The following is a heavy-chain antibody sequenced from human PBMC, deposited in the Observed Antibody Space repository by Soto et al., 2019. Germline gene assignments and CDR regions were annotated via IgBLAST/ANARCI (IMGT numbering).Heavy chain of an antibody. CDR2: IWYDGSNK. J-gene: IGHJ5*02. Sequence: ESVGGVVQPGRSLRLSCAASGFTFSSYGMHWVRQAPGKGLEWVAVIWYDGSNKYYADSVKGRFTISRDNSKNTLYLQMNSLRAEDTAVYYCARDHLSGTLLWFGELPNWFDPWGQGTLVTVSS. D-gene: IGHD3-10*01. V-gene: IGHV3-33*01. CDR3: ARDHLSGTLLWFGELPNWFDP. CDR1: GFTFSSYG.